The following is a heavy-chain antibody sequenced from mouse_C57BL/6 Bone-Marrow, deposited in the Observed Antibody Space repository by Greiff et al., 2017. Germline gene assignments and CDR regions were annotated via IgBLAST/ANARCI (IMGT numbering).Heavy chain of an antibody. CDR2: ISSGGSYT. CDR3: AVDGLGLGY. D-gene: IGHD4-1*01. V-gene: IGHV5-6*01. Sequence: EVKLVESGGDLVKPGGSLKLSCAASGFTFSSYGLSWVRQTPDNRLEWVATISSGGSYTYYPDSVKRRFTISRDNAKNTLYLQMCRLTAEKTAKYCCAVDGLGLGYWGQGTTLTVSS. CDR1: GFTFSSYG. J-gene: IGHJ2*01.